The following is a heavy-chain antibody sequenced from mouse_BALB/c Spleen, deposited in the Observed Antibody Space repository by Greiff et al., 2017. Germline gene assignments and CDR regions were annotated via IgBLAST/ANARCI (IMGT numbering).Heavy chain of an antibody. D-gene: IGHD1-1*02. CDR3: AQGGSWYFDV. J-gene: IGHJ1*01. CDR1: GYSITSDYA. CDR2: ISYSGST. Sequence: EVHLVESGPGLVKPSQSLSLTCTVTGYSITSDYAWNWIRQFPGNKLEWMGYISYSGSTSYNPSLKSRISITRDTSKNQFFLQLNSVTTEDTATYYCAQGGSWYFDVWGAGTTVTVSS. V-gene: IGHV3-2*02.